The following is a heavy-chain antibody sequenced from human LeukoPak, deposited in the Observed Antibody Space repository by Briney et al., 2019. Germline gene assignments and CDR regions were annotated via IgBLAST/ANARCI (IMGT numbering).Heavy chain of an antibody. D-gene: IGHD4-17*01. V-gene: IGHV1-69*13. J-gene: IGHJ4*02. Sequence: VASVKVSCKASGGTFSSYAISWVRRAPGQGLEWMGGIIPIFGTANYAQKFQGRVTITADESTSTAYMELSSLRSEDTAVYYCARGRQVTTVTTSLDYWGQGTLVTVSS. CDR2: IIPIFGTA. CDR1: GGTFSSYA. CDR3: ARGRQVTTVTTSLDY.